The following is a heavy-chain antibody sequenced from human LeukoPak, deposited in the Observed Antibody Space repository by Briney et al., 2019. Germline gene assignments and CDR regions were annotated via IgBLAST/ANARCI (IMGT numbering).Heavy chain of an antibody. V-gene: IGHV3-23*01. J-gene: IGHJ5*02. CDR1: GFTFSSYA. Sequence: RGSLRLSCAASGFTFSSYAMSWVRQAPGKGLEWVSGISGSGGSTYYADSVKGRFTISRDNSKNTLYLQMNSLRAEDTAVYYCAKDATPEDYGDYDWVDPWGQGTLVTVSS. CDR3: AKDATPEDYGDYDWVDP. CDR2: ISGSGGST. D-gene: IGHD4-17*01.